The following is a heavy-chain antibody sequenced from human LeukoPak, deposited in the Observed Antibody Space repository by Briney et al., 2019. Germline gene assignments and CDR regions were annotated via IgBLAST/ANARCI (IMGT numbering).Heavy chain of an antibody. V-gene: IGHV3-7*01. Sequence: GGSLRLSCAASGFTLSSYWMRWVRQAPGEGLEWVANIKQDGSEKYYVDSVKGRFTISRDNAKTSLYRQMYSLRAEDTAVYCCARIMSQLGYWGQGTLVTVSS. CDR3: ARIMSQLGY. J-gene: IGHJ4*02. CDR1: GFTLSSYW. CDR2: IKQDGSEK. D-gene: IGHD6-6*01.